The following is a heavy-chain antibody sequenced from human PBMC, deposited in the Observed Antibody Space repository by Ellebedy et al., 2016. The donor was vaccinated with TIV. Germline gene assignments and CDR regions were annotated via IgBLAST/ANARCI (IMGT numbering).Heavy chain of an antibody. V-gene: IGHV3-74*01. D-gene: IGHD5-12*01. CDR3: ASAARGSGAYESF. J-gene: IGHJ4*02. Sequence: PGGSLRLSCAASGLTFSRNWMHWVRQAPGKGLLWVSRINSDGISTSYADSVNGRFTISRDNSKNSLYLQMNSLRADDTALYYCASAARGSGAYESFWGQGTLVTVSS. CDR2: INSDGIST. CDR1: GLTFSRNW.